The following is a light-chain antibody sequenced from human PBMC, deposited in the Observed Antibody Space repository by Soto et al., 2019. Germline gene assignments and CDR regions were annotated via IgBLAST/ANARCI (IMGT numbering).Light chain of an antibody. CDR3: HKYNHAPT. CDR2: ATS. CDR1: QAISSY. V-gene: IGKV1-27*01. J-gene: IGKJ4*01. Sequence: DIQLTQSPSSLSASVGDRVTNTCRASQAISSYLAWYQQKPGKVPELLIYATSTLQSGAPSRFSGSGSGTDFTLTISSLQPEDVATYYCHKYNHAPTFGGGPRWRSN.